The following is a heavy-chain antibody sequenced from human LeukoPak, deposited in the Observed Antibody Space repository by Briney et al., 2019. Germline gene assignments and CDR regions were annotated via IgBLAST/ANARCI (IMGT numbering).Heavy chain of an antibody. CDR2: INHSGST. Sequence: SETLSLTCAVYGGSFSGYDWSWIRQPPGKGLEWIGEINHSGSTNYNPSLKSRVTISVDTSKNQFSLKLSSVTAADTAVYYCARHGYSGYDLGADAFDIWGQGTMVTVSS. V-gene: IGHV4-34*01. CDR1: GGSFSGYD. D-gene: IGHD5-12*01. CDR3: ARHGYSGYDLGADAFDI. J-gene: IGHJ3*02.